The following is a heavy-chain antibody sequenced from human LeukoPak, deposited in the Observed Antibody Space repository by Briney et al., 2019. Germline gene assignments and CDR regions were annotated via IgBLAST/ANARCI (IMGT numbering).Heavy chain of an antibody. CDR2: INDNGAGT. CDR1: GFTFSSYA. V-gene: IGHV3-23*01. Sequence: GGSLRLSCAASGFTFSSYAMSWVRQAPGKGLKWVSTINDNGAGTYYADSVKGRSTISRDNSYNTVSLQMNSLRDEDTGVYYCARRSGSYYYFDYWGQGTLVTVSS. D-gene: IGHD1-26*01. CDR3: ARRSGSYYYFDY. J-gene: IGHJ4*02.